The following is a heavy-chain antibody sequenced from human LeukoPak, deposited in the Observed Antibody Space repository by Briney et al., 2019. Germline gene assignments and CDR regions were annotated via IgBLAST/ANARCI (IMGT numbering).Heavy chain of an antibody. D-gene: IGHD6-19*01. CDR1: GGSFSGYY. V-gene: IGHV4-34*01. Sequence: SETLSLTCAVYGGSFSGYYWSWIRQPPGKGLEWIGEINHSGSTNYNPSLKSRVTISVDTSKNQFSLKLSSVTAADTAVYYCARVSSGWSTDYWSQGTLVTVSS. CDR2: INHSGST. J-gene: IGHJ4*02. CDR3: ARVSSGWSTDY.